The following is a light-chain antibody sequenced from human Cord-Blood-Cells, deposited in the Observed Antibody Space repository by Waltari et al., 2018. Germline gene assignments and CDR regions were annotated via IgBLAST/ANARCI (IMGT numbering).Light chain of an antibody. Sequence: QSALTQPASVSGSPGQSITISCTGTSSDVGSYNLVSWYQQHPGKAPKLMIYEGSKRPSGVSNRCSGSKSGNTVSLTISGLQAEDEADYYCCSYAGSSTWVFGGGTKLTVL. CDR1: SSDVGSYNL. J-gene: IGLJ3*02. V-gene: IGLV2-23*01. CDR3: CSYAGSSTWV. CDR2: EGS.